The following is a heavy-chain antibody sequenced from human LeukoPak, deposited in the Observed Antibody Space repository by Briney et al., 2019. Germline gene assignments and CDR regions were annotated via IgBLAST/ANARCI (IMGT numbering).Heavy chain of an antibody. D-gene: IGHD3-10*01. V-gene: IGHV4-4*02. CDR3: ASGDYYGSGSHWWFDP. CDR2: IYHSGST. CDR1: GGPISSSNW. J-gene: IGHJ5*02. Sequence: SETLSLTCAVSGGPISSSNWWSWVRQPPGKGLEWIGEIYHSGSTNYNPSLKSRVTISVDKSKNQFSLKLSSVTAADTAVYYCASGDYYGSGSHWWFDPWGQGTLVTVSS.